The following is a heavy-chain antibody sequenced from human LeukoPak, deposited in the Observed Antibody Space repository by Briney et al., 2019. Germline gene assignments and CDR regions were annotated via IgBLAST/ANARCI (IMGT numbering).Heavy chain of an antibody. Sequence: ASVKVSCKASGYTFTSYDINWVRQATGQGLEWMGWMNPNSGNTGCAQKFRDRVTITRNTSISTAYMELSSLRSEDTAVYYCAKGRGRVFYYNFWGGNNWFDPWAREPWSPSPQ. J-gene: IGHJ5*02. V-gene: IGHV1-8*03. D-gene: IGHD3-3*01. CDR2: MNPNSGNT. CDR1: GYTFTSYD. CDR3: AKGRGRVFYYNFWGGNNWFDP.